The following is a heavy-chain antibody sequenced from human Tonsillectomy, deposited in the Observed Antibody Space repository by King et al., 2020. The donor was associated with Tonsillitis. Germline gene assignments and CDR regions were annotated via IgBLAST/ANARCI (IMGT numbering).Heavy chain of an antibody. V-gene: IGHV3-66*01. CDR1: GFTVSSNY. CDR2: IYSGGST. CDR3: AMSGRYHRLGY. D-gene: IGHD1-26*01. J-gene: IGHJ4*02. Sequence: VQLVESGGGLVQPGGSLRLSCAASGFTVSSNYMSWVRQAPGKGLEWVSVIYSGGSTYYADSAKGRFTISRDNCKNTLYLQMNSLRAEDTAVYYCAMSGRYHRLGYCGQRTLFTVSS.